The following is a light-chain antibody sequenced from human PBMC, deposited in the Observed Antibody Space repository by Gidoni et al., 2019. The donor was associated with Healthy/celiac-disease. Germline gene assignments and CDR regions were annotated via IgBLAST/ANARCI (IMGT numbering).Light chain of an antibody. CDR3: QQCHSTPST. J-gene: IGKJ4*01. CDR2: AAS. CDR1: QSINSY. Sequence: DIKMTQSPSSLSASVGDRVSITCRASQSINSYLDWYQQKPGKAPKLLIYAASSLQSGVPSRFSGSGSGTDFTLTISSLQPDDFATYYCQQCHSTPSTFGGGTQVDIK. V-gene: IGKV1-39*01.